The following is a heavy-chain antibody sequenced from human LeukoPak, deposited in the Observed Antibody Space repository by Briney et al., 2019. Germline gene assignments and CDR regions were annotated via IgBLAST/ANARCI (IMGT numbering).Heavy chain of an antibody. D-gene: IGHD3-22*01. CDR2: IYYSGST. CDR3: ARRTGYYYDSSGYSFWFDP. CDR1: GGSISSYY. V-gene: IGHV4-59*08. J-gene: IGHJ5*02. Sequence: PSETLSPTCTVSGGSISSYYWSWIRQPPGKGLEWIGYIYYSGSTNYNPSLKSRVTISVDTSKNQFSLKLSSVTAADTAVYYCARRTGYYYDSSGYSFWFDPWGQGTLVTVSS.